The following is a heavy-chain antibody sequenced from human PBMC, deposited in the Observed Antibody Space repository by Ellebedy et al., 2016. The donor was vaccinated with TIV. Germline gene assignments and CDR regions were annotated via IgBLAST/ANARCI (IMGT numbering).Heavy chain of an antibody. CDR3: ARTVDWDYGDYALDY. J-gene: IGHJ4*02. Sequence: HTGGSLRLSCAASGFSFSNSWMHWVRQAPGKGLVWVSYINSDGSTTTYADSVKGRFTISRDNAKNSLYLQMNSLIADDTAIYYCARTVDWDYGDYALDYWGQGTLVTVSS. CDR2: INSDGSTT. CDR1: GFSFSNSW. D-gene: IGHD4-17*01. V-gene: IGHV3-74*01.